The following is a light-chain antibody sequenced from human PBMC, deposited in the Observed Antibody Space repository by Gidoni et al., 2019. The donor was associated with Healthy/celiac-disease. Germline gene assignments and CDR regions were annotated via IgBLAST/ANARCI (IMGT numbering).Light chain of an antibody. CDR1: QSISTY. CDR2: AAS. Sequence: DIQMTQSPSSLSAFVGDRVTITCRASQSISTYLNWYQQKPGKAPKLLIYAASSVQSGVPSRFSGGGSGTDFTLTISSLQLEDFATYYCQQTYSTPRTFGQGTKVEIK. J-gene: IGKJ1*01. V-gene: IGKV1-39*01. CDR3: QQTYSTPRT.